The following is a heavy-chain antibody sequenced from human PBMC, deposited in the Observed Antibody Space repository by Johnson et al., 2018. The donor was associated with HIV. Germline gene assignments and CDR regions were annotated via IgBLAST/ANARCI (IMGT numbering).Heavy chain of an antibody. Sequence: QVQLVESGGGLVQPGGSLRLSCAVSGFTFSSFGMHWVRQAPGKGLEWMAVISSAGTDKYYADSVKGRFTISRDNSKNTLYLQMNSLRVEDTAVYYCAKDRAEVVVVHDALDMWGQGTMVTVSS. D-gene: IGHD3-22*01. J-gene: IGHJ3*02. CDR2: ISSAGTDK. V-gene: IGHV3-30*18. CDR1: GFTFSSFG. CDR3: AKDRAEVVVVHDALDM.